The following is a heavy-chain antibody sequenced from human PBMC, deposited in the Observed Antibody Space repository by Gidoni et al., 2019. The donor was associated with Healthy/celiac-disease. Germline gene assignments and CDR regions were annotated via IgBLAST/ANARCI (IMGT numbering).Heavy chain of an antibody. D-gene: IGHD3-3*01. Sequence: QLQLQESGPGLVKPSETLSLTCTVSGGSISSSSYYWGWIRQPPGKGLEWIGSIYYSGSTSYNPSLKSRVTISVDTSKNQFSLKLSSVTAADTAVYYCARRVYYDFWSGYYGAFDIWGQGTMVTVSS. CDR3: ARRVYYDFWSGYYGAFDI. CDR1: GGSISSSSYY. CDR2: IYYSGST. V-gene: IGHV4-39*01. J-gene: IGHJ3*02.